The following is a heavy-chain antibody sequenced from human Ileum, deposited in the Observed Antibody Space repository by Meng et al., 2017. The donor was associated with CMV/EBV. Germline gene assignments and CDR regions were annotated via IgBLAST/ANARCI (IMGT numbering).Heavy chain of an antibody. D-gene: IGHD3-3*01. CDR2: ISSSSSYI. J-gene: IGHJ4*02. CDR3: ARGVVSADYDFWSGG. V-gene: IGHV3-21*01. Sequence: GESLKISCAASGFTFNNYWMSWVRQAPGKGLEWVSSISSSSSYIYYADSVKGRFTISRDNAKNSLYLQMNSLRAEDTAVYYCARGVVSADYDFWSGGWGQGTLVTVSS. CDR1: GFTFNNYW.